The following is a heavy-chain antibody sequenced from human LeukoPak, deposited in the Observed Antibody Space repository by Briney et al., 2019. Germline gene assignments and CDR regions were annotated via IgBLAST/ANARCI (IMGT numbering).Heavy chain of an antibody. D-gene: IGHD4-17*01. CDR2: INSDGSAT. CDR1: GFSFSIYW. V-gene: IGHV3-74*01. J-gene: IGHJ5*02. Sequence: QPGGSLRLSCAGSGFSFSIYWMHWVRQAPGKGLVWVSRINSDGSATSYADSVRGRFTISRDNTKNTLYLQMNSLRAEDTAVYYCARVRMTTATIGWFDPWGQGTLVTVSS. CDR3: ARVRMTTATIGWFDP.